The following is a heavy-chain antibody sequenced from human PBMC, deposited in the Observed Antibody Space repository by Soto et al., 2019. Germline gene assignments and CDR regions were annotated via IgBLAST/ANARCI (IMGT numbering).Heavy chain of an antibody. CDR2: IKPDGSEK. D-gene: IGHD3-22*01. Sequence: GGSLRLSCAASGFTFSNYWMSWVRQGPGKGLEWVANIKPDGSEKWFGDSVKGRFSISRDNAKNSLYLQMNTMRAEDTAVYYCARGDYYDSSGPFSDAFDIWGQGTLVT. CDR3: ARGDYYDSSGPFSDAFDI. J-gene: IGHJ3*02. CDR1: GFTFSNYW. V-gene: IGHV3-7*04.